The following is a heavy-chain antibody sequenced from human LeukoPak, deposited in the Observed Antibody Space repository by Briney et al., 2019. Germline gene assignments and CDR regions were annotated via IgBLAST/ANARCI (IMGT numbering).Heavy chain of an antibody. D-gene: IGHD6-13*01. CDR3: ARTGRGSSSLYYYGMDV. CDR1: GFTFSSNW. V-gene: IGHV3-53*01. CDR2: IYSGGST. Sequence: GGSLRLSCATSGFTFSSNWMSWVRQAPGKGLEWVSVIYSGGSTYYADSVKGRFTISRDNSKNTLYLQMNSLRAEDTAVYYCARTGRGSSSLYYYGMDVWGQGTTVTVSS. J-gene: IGHJ6*02.